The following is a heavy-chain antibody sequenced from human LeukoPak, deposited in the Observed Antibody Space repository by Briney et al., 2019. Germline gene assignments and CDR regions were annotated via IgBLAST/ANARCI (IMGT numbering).Heavy chain of an antibody. V-gene: IGHV3-53*01. D-gene: IGHD4-17*01. Sequence: GGSLRLSCAASGFTVNSKYMSWVRQAPGTGLEWVSVVYSGGETYYADSVRGRFTVSRDISKNTMYLQMNSLRAEDTAVYYCAREIYGDYGYITGVNDYWGQGTLVTVSS. CDR2: VYSGGET. CDR1: GFTVNSKY. CDR3: AREIYGDYGYITGVNDY. J-gene: IGHJ4*02.